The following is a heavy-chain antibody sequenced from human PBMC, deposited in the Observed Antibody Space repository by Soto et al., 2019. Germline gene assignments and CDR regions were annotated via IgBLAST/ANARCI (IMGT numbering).Heavy chain of an antibody. Sequence: ASVKVSCKASGYTFTGYYMHWVRQAPGQGLDGMGWINPNSGGTNYAQKFQGRVTMTRDTSISTAYMELSRLRSDDTAVYYCASWGSYYDFWSGYVGYYFDYWGQGTLVTVSS. CDR3: ASWGSYYDFWSGYVGYYFDY. CDR2: INPNSGGT. V-gene: IGHV1-2*02. CDR1: GYTFTGYY. D-gene: IGHD3-3*01. J-gene: IGHJ4*02.